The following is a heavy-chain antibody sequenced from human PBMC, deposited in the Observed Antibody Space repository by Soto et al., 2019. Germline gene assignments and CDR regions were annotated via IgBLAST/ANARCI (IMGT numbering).Heavy chain of an antibody. D-gene: IGHD3-16*01. CDR1: GFTFSSYG. J-gene: IGHJ4*02. Sequence: QVQLVESGGGVVQPGRSLRLSCAASGFTFSSYGMHWVRQAPGKGLEWVAVISYDGSNKYYADSVKGRFTISRDNSKNTLYLQMNSLRAEDTAVYYCAKAGLEVFDYWGQGTLVTVSS. V-gene: IGHV3-30*18. CDR2: ISYDGSNK. CDR3: AKAGLEVFDY.